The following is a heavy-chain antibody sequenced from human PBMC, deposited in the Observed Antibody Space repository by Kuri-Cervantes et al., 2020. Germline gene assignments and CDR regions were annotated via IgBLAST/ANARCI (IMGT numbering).Heavy chain of an antibody. V-gene: IGHV1-58*02. CDR1: GYTFTSYY. CDR2: IVVGSGNT. Sequence: SVKVSCKASGYTFTSYYMHWVRQAPGQGLEWIGWIVVGSGNTNYAQKFQERVTITRDMSTSTAYMELSSLRSEDTAVYYCAADGYSSGWYGYWGQGTLVTVSS. CDR3: AADGYSSGWYGY. D-gene: IGHD6-19*01. J-gene: IGHJ4*02.